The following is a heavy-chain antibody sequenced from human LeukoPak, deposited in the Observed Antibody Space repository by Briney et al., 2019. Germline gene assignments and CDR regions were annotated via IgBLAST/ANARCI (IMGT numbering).Heavy chain of an antibody. D-gene: IGHD2-2*01. CDR3: AMFEGYCSSTSCSRTSNYYMDV. Sequence: SETLSLTCTVSGGSISSYYWSWIRQPPGKGLEWIGEINHSGSTNYNPSLKSRVTISVDTSKNQFSLKLSSVAAADTAVYYCAMFEGYCSSTSCSRTSNYYMDVWGKGTTVTVSS. CDR1: GGSISSYY. CDR2: INHSGST. V-gene: IGHV4-34*01. J-gene: IGHJ6*03.